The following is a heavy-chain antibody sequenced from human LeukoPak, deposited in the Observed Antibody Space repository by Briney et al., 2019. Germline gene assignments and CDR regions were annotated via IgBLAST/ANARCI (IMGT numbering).Heavy chain of an antibody. D-gene: IGHD6-6*01. J-gene: IGHJ6*03. CDR3: AREGLYSSSSGGYYYMDV. CDR1: GFTFSDYY. CDR2: ISRSGSTI. Sequence: GGSLTLSCAASGFTFSDYYMSWIRQAPGKGLDWVSYISRSGSTIYYADSVKGRFTISRDNAKNSRYLQMNSLRAEDTAVYYCAREGLYSSSSGGYYYMDVWGKGTTVTVSS. V-gene: IGHV3-11*01.